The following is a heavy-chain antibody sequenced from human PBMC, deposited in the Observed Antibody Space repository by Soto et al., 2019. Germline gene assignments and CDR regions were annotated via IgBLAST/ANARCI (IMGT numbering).Heavy chain of an antibody. CDR2: IYYSGST. D-gene: IGHD2-2*01. J-gene: IGHJ5*02. Sequence: ETLSLTCTVSGGSISSSSYYWGWIRQPPGKGLEWIGSIYYSGSTYYNPSLKSRVTISVDTSKNQFSLKLSSVTAADTAVYYCARGTSCYGDKCNWFDPWGQGTLVTVSS. V-gene: IGHV4-39*01. CDR3: ARGTSCYGDKCNWFDP. CDR1: GGSISSSSYY.